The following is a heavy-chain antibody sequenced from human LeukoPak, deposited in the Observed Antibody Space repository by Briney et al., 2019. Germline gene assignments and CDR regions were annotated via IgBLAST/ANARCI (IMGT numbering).Heavy chain of an antibody. CDR1: GGSISSYY. CDR3: ARDTYYYDSSGYFPLYYFDY. J-gene: IGHJ4*02. D-gene: IGHD3-22*01. Sequence: SETLSLTCTVSGGSISSYYWSWIRQPPGKGLEWIGRIYTSGSTNYNPSLKSRVAMSVDTSKNQFSLKLSSVTAADTAVYYCARDTYYYDSSGYFPLYYFDYWGQGTLVTVSS. CDR2: IYTSGST. V-gene: IGHV4-4*07.